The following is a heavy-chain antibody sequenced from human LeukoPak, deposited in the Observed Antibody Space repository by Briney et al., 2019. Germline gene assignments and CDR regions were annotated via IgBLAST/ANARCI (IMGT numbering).Heavy chain of an antibody. CDR3: ANQEATQYYFDY. J-gene: IGHJ4*02. V-gene: IGHV4-34*01. CDR1: GGPFSGYY. CDR2: INHSGST. Sequence: PSETLSLTCAVYGGPFSGYYWSWIRQPPGKGLEWIGEINHSGSTNYNPSLKSRVTISVDTSKNQFSLKLSSVTAADTAVYYCANQEATQYYFDYWGQGTLVTVSS.